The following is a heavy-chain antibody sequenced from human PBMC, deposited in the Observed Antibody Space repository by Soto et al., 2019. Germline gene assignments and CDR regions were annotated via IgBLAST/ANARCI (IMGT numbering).Heavy chain of an antibody. CDR3: ARFFRYDYSSGYYSRFDN. V-gene: IGHV4-34*01. CDR2: INHSGST. CDR1: GGFFSGYY. J-gene: IGHJ4*02. Sequence: SETLSLTCAVYGGFFSGYYWSWIRQPPWKGLGWIGEINHSGSTNYNPSLKSRVTISVDTSKNQFSLKLSSVAAADTAVYYCARFFRYDYSSGYYSRFDNWGQGTLVTVSS. D-gene: IGHD3-22*01.